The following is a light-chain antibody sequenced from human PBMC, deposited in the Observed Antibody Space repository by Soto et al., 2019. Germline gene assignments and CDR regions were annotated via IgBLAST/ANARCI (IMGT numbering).Light chain of an antibody. CDR3: LQHNRYPRT. CDR1: QEISNY. CDR2: AAS. Sequence: DIQMTQSPSAMSANVGDRVTITCRASQEISNYLAWLQQKPGKGPKRLIYAASSLQSGVPSRFSGSGSGTEFTLTISSLQPEYFATDYCLQHNRYPRTLGPGTKVDFK. V-gene: IGKV1-17*03. J-gene: IGKJ1*01.